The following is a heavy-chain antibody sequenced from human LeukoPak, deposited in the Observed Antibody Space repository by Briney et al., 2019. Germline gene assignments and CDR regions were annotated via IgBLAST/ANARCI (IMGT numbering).Heavy chain of an antibody. J-gene: IGHJ4*02. CDR1: GGTFSSYA. CDR3: ARGAEMATIFGGSDVY. V-gene: IGHV1-69*04. D-gene: IGHD3-3*01. Sequence: GASVKVSCKASGGTFSSYAINWVRQAPGQGLEWMGRIIPILGIANYAQKFQGRVTITADKSTSTAYMELSSLRSEDTAVYYCARGAEMATIFGGSDVYWGQGTQVTVSS. CDR2: IIPILGIA.